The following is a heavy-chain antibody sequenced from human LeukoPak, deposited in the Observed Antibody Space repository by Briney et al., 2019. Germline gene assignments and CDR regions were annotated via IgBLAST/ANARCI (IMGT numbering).Heavy chain of an antibody. CDR2: MNPNSGNT. J-gene: IGHJ4*02. Sequence: ASVKVSCKASGYTFTSYDINWVRQATGQGLEWMGWMNPNSGNTGYAQKFQGRVTMTRNTSISTAYMELSSPRSEDTAVYYCATRPLRGYCSSTSCYAGFDYWGQGTLVTVSS. CDR1: GYTFTSYD. CDR3: ATRPLRGYCSSTSCYAGFDY. V-gene: IGHV1-8*01. D-gene: IGHD2-2*01.